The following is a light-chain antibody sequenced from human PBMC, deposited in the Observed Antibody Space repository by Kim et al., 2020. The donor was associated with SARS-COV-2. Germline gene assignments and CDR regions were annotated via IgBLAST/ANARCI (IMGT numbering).Light chain of an antibody. CDR3: SSFAGDNAMV. CDR2: EVN. J-gene: IGLJ2*01. V-gene: IGLV2-8*01. CDR1: SSDVGGYKY. Sequence: QSALTQPPSASGSPGQSVAISCTGTSSDVGGYKYVSWYQQHPGKAPKLIIYEVNGRPSGVPDRFSGSKSGNTASLTVSGLQAEVEAYYYCSSFAGDNAMVFGGGTQLTVL.